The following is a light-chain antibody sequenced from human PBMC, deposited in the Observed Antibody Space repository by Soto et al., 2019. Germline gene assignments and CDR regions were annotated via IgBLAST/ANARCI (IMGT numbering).Light chain of an antibody. V-gene: IGKV1-12*01. Sequence: DIQMTQSPSSVSASVGDRITITCRASQGISRWLAWYQQKPGRAPKLLIYAASNLQTGAPSRFSGSGSGTDFTLTITSLQAEDFATYHCQQAYNFPFTFGPGTKVDIK. CDR3: QQAYNFPFT. CDR1: QGISRW. CDR2: AAS. J-gene: IGKJ3*01.